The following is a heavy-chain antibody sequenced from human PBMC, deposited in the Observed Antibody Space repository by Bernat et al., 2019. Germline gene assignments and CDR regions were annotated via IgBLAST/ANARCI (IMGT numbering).Heavy chain of an antibody. D-gene: IGHD2-21*02. CDR3: MVGISCYPPQRGDCHDAFDI. V-gene: IGHV3-30*03. CDR2: ISYDGSNK. J-gene: IGHJ3*02. CDR1: GFTFSSYG. Sequence: QVQLVESGGGVVQPGRSLRLSCAASGFTFSSYGMHWVRQAPGKGLEWVAVISYDGSNKYYADSVKGRFTISRDKSKNTLYLQMNSLRAEDTAVYYCMVGISCYPPQRGDCHDAFDIWGQGTMVTVSS.